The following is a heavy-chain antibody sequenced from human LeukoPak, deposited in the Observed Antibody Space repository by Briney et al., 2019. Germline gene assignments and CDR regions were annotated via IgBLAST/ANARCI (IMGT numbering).Heavy chain of an antibody. V-gene: IGHV3-30*02. J-gene: IGHJ4*02. D-gene: IGHD3-9*01. CDR1: GFTFSSYG. CDR3: AKGGYDILTGYLD. Sequence: GGSLGLSCAASGFTFSSYGMHWVRQAPGKGLEWVAFIRYDGSNEYYADSVKGRFTISRDNSKNTLYLQMNSLRAEDTAVYYCAKGGYDILTGYLDWGQGTLVTVSS. CDR2: IRYDGSNE.